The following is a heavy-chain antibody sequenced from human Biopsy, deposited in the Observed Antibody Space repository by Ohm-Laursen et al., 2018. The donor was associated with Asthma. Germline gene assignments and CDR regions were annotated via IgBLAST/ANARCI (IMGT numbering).Heavy chain of an antibody. J-gene: IGHJ4*02. D-gene: IGHD1-26*01. CDR2: ISFDGTNR. CDR1: GFVFRSHA. CDR3: AKEVFPGWELRRGPDS. Sequence: LSLTCAASGFVFRSHAMHWVRQAPGKGLDWVAVISFDGTNRNYTDSVKGRFTISRDNSRNTLHLEMNSLRAEDTAVYFCAKEVFPGWELRRGPDSWGQGTLVTVSS. V-gene: IGHV3-30*18.